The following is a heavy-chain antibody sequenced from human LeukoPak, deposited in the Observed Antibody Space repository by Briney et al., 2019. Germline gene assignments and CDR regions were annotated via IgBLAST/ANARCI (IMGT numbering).Heavy chain of an antibody. CDR3: AAVGYYGSGSYPVPYYYYYMDV. J-gene: IGHJ6*03. V-gene: IGHV4-34*01. Sequence: SETLSLTCAVYGGSFSGYYWSWIRQPPGKGLEWIGEINHSGSTYYNPSLKSRVTISVDTSKNQFSLKLSSVTAADTAVYYCAAVGYYGSGSYPVPYYYYYMDVWGKGTTVTISS. CDR2: INHSGST. CDR1: GGSFSGYY. D-gene: IGHD3-10*01.